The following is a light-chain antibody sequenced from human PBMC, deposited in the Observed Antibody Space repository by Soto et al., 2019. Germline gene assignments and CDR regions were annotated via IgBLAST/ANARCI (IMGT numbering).Light chain of an antibody. CDR3: QQRSNSYT. CDR1: QSVSSY. CDR2: DAS. J-gene: IGKJ2*01. Sequence: EIVLTQSPATLSLSPGERANLSCRASQSVSSYLAWYQQKPGQAPRLLIYDASNRATGIPARFSGSGSGTDFTLTISSLEPEDFAVYYCQQRSNSYTFGQGTKLDIK. V-gene: IGKV3-11*01.